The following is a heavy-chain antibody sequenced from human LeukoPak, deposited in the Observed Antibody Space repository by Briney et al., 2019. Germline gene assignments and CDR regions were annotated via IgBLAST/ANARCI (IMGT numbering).Heavy chain of an antibody. CDR3: AKGPLRGTAAAIDY. Sequence: PGGSLRLSCAASGFIFSDHWMHWVRQAPGKGLVWLSRINNDGSSTIYADSVKGRFTFSRDNAENTLFLEMSSLRVEDTAVYYCAKGPLRGTAAAIDYWGQGTLVTVSS. CDR1: GFIFSDHW. CDR2: INNDGSST. J-gene: IGHJ4*02. V-gene: IGHV3-74*01. D-gene: IGHD2-2*01.